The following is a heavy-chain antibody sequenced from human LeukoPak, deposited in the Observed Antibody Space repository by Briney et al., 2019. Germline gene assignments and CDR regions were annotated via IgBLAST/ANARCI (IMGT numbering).Heavy chain of an antibody. D-gene: IGHD2-2*01. Sequence: GGSLRLSCAASGFTFSSYAMSWVRQAPGKGLEWVSAISGSGGSTYYADSVKGRFTISRDNSKNTLYLQMNSLRAEDTAVYYCAKRGDIVVVPAADDYWGQGTTVTVSS. V-gene: IGHV3-23*01. CDR2: ISGSGGST. CDR1: GFTFSSYA. J-gene: IGHJ4*03. CDR3: AKRGDIVVVPAADDY.